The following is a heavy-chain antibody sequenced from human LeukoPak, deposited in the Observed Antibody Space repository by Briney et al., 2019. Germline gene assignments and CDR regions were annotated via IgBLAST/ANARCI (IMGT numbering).Heavy chain of an antibody. CDR3: ARANNMITLGGFIVKGSGFAP. J-gene: IGHJ5*02. D-gene: IGHD3-16*01. CDR1: GYSFTSYW. Sequence: GESLKISCKGSGYSFTSYWIGWVRQMPGKGLEWMGIIYPGDSDTRYSPSFQGQVTMSADKSITTAYLQWSSLKASDTAMYYCARANNMITLGGFIVKGSGFAPGGKGTLVTVS. V-gene: IGHV5-51*01. CDR2: IYPGDSDT.